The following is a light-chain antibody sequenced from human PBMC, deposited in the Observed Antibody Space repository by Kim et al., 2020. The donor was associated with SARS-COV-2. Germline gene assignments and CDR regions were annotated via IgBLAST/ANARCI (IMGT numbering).Light chain of an antibody. CDR3: KSRDSSGNRLV. V-gene: IGLV3-19*01. Sequence: ALGQTVRIKSQGDSLRSYYASWYQQKPGQDPVLVIFAKNNRPSGIPGRYSGSSSGNTASLTISGAQAEDEADYYCKSRDSSGNRLVFGGGTQLNVL. CDR1: SLRSYY. J-gene: IGLJ3*02. CDR2: AKN.